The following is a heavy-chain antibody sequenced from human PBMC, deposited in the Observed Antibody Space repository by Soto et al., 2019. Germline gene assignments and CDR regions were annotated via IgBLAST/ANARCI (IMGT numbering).Heavy chain of an antibody. V-gene: IGHV4-59*01. CDR3: ARESGLGAGDFDY. D-gene: IGHD2-21*01. CDR2: INYGGTT. Sequence: QVQMQESGPGLVKPSETLSLTCTVSGGSISSYYWSWIRQPPGKGLEWIGYINYGGTTNYNPSLRSPVTISVDTSMNRVSLKLSSVTAADTAVYYGARESGLGAGDFDYGGQGTMVTVSS. J-gene: IGHJ4*02. CDR1: GGSISSYY.